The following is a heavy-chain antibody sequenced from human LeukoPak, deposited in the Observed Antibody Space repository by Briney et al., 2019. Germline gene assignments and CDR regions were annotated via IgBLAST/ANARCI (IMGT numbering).Heavy chain of an antibody. J-gene: IGHJ3*02. V-gene: IGHV3-7*01. CDR2: IKQDGSEK. Sequence: GGSLRLSCAASGFTFSRYWMSWVRQAPGKGLEWVANIKQDGSEKYYVDSVKGRFTISRDNAKNSLYLQMNSLRAEDTAVYYCAREEKAPGSYYDFWSGYYPDAFDIWGRGTMVPVSS. CDR1: GFTFSRYW. CDR3: AREEKAPGSYYDFWSGYYPDAFDI. D-gene: IGHD3-3*01.